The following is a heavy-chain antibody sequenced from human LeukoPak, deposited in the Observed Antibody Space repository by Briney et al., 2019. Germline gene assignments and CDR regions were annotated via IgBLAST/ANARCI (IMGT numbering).Heavy chain of an antibody. V-gene: IGHV1-2*02. CDR1: GYTFTGYY. J-gene: IGHJ4*02. CDR3: AREFSEEPYFDY. Sequence: ASVKVSCRASGYTFTGYYMHWVRQPPGQGLEWMGWINPNSGGTNYAQKFQGRVTMTRDTYISTAYMELSRLRSDDTAVYYCAREFSEEPYFDYWGQGTLVTVSS. CDR2: INPNSGGT. D-gene: IGHD1-26*01.